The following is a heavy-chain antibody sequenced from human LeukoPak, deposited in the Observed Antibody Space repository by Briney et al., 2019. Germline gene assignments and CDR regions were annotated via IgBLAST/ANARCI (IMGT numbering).Heavy chain of an antibody. CDR2: IWYDGSDK. D-gene: IGHD5-24*01. CDR3: ARGETRNYYDY. CDR1: GFTFSSYG. J-gene: IGHJ4*02. Sequence: GGSLRLSCAASGFTFSSYGMHWVRQTPGKGLEWVAVIWYDGSDKYYADSVKGRFTISRDNSKNTSYLQMNSLRAEDTAVYYCARGETRNYYDYWGQGTLVTVSS. V-gene: IGHV3-33*01.